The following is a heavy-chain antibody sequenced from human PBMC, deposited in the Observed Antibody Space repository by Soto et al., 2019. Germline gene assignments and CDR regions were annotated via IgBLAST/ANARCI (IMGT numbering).Heavy chain of an antibody. Sequence: TSETPSLTRAVSGGSISSGGYSWSWIRQPPGKGLEWIGYIYHSGSPYYNPSLKSRVTISVDRSKNQFSLKLSSVTAADTAVYYCARTPDIWGQGTMVTVSS. CDR2: IYHSGSP. CDR1: GGSISSGGYS. V-gene: IGHV4-30-2*01. CDR3: ARTPDI. J-gene: IGHJ3*02.